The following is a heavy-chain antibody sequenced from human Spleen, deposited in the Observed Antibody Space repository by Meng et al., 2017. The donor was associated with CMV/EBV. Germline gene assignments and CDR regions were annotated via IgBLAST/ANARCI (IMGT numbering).Heavy chain of an antibody. CDR2: IKEDGSEK. V-gene: IGHV3-7*01. Sequence: GESLKISCAASGFTFSSYWMSWVRQAPGKGLEWVANIKEDGSEKYYVDSVKGRFTISRDNSQNSLYLQMNSLRAEDTAVYYCARGSHTSGYSAWGQGTLVTVSS. J-gene: IGHJ5*02. CDR1: GFTFSSYW. CDR3: ARGSHTSGYSA. D-gene: IGHD3-22*01.